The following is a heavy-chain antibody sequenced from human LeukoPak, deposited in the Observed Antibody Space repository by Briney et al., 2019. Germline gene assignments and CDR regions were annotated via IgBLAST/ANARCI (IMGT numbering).Heavy chain of an antibody. CDR3: ATIKDAHTLRPYDT. CDR1: KFTFSSYS. Sequence: GGSLRLSCAASKFTFSSYSMNWVRQAPGKGLEWVSYISTSSNYIYYADSVKGRFTISRDNAKNSLYLQMNSLRTEDTALYYCATIKDAHTLRPYDTWGHGTLVTVSS. J-gene: IGHJ5*01. CDR2: ISTSSNYI. V-gene: IGHV3-21*06. D-gene: IGHD5-12*01.